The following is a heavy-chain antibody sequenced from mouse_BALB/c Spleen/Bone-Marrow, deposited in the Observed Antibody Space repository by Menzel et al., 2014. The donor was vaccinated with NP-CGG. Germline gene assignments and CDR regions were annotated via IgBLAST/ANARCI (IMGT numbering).Heavy chain of an antibody. CDR3: ARVIRYESYFDY. D-gene: IGHD2-14*01. CDR1: GFSLTSYG. V-gene: IGHV2-9*02. Sequence: VKLMESGPGLVAPSQSLSITCTVSGFSLTSYGVHWVRQPLGKGLEWLGVIWAGGSTNYNSALMSRLSISKDNSKSQIFLKMNSLQTEDTAMYYCARVIRYESYFDYWGQGTTLTVSS. J-gene: IGHJ2*01. CDR2: IWAGGST.